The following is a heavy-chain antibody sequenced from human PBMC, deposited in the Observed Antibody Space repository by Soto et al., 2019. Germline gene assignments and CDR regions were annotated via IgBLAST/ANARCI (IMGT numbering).Heavy chain of an antibody. D-gene: IGHD3-16*01. CDR1: GSSISISGYD. CDR2: MYYNVRT. J-gene: IGHJ4*02. Sequence: PSETLAVTCIFSGSSISISGYDWGWIRQPPGKGLEWIASMYYNVRTYYNPSLKSRVTISVDTSANQFSLKLSSVTAADTAVYYCARLQSRHWVDYWGQGTMVTVSS. V-gene: IGHV4-39*01. CDR3: ARLQSRHWVDY.